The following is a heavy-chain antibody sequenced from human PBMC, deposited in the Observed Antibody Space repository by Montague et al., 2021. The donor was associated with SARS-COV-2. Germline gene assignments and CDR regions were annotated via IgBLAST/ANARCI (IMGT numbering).Heavy chain of an antibody. CDR3: AREGSGRGCYYYGMDV. CDR1: GGSISSYY. J-gene: IGHJ6*02. V-gene: IGHV4-59*12. Sequence: SETPSLTCTVSGGSISSYYWSWIRQPPGKGLEWIGYIYYSGSTNYNPSLKSRVTISVDTSKNQFSLKLSSVTAADTAVYYCAREGSGRGCYYYGMDVWGQGTPVTVSS. CDR2: IYYSGST. D-gene: IGHD3-10*01.